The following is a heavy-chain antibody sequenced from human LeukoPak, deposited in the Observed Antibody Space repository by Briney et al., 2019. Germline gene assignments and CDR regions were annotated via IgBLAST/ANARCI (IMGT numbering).Heavy chain of an antibody. CDR2: IYYSGST. D-gene: IGHD3-16*02. CDR3: ARGRAPLTFGGVIVDYYYYYYMDV. J-gene: IGHJ6*03. Sequence: PSETLSLTCTVSGGSISSYYWSWIRQPPGKGLEWIGYIYYSGSTNYNPSLKSRVTISVDTSKNQFSLKLSSVTAADTAVYYCARGRAPLTFGGVIVDYYYYYYMDVWGKGTTVTISS. CDR1: GGSISSYY. V-gene: IGHV4-59*01.